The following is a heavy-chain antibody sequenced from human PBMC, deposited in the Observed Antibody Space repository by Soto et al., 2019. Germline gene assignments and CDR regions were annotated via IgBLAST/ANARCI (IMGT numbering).Heavy chain of an antibody. J-gene: IGHJ4*02. V-gene: IGHV1-18*01. D-gene: IGHD3-10*01. CDR1: GYMFSSYG. Sequence: QVQLVQPRAEVEKPGASVKVSCKASGYMFSSYGISWVRRAPGQGLEWMGWISAYNGDTNYEQKFQGRVTMTRDTTTRTAYMELRSLRSDDKDVFYCARGGRGVTLYFDYWGQGTLVIVSS. CDR3: ARGGRGVTLYFDY. CDR2: ISAYNGDT.